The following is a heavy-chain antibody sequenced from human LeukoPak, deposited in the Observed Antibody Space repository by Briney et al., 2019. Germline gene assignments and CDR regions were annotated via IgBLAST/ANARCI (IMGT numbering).Heavy chain of an antibody. CDR1: GYSFTSYW. V-gene: IGHV5-51*01. Sequence: GESLKISCKGSGYSFTSYWIGWVRQMPGKGLEWMGIIYPGDSDTRYSPSFQGQVTISADKSISTAYLQWSSLKASDTAMYYCASLLGDRSGWEYYFDYWGQGTLVPVSS. D-gene: IGHD6-19*01. CDR3: ASLLGDRSGWEYYFDY. J-gene: IGHJ4*02. CDR2: IYPGDSDT.